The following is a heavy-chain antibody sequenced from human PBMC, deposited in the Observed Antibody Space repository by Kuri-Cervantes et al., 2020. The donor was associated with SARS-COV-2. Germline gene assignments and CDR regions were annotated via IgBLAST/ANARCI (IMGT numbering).Heavy chain of an antibody. J-gene: IGHJ1*01. CDR1: GFTFSSYA. CDR2: FGSKDRTI. V-gene: IGHV3-48*01. D-gene: IGHD3-22*01. Sequence: GESLKISCAASGFTFSSYAMNWVRQASGEGLEWVSYFGSKDRTIHYLDSVKGRFTISRDNAKNSLYLQMNSLRAEDTAIYYCARGPGPEYERRGQPRSRHTIQHWGQGTQVTVSS. CDR3: ARGPGPEYERRGQPRSRHTIQH.